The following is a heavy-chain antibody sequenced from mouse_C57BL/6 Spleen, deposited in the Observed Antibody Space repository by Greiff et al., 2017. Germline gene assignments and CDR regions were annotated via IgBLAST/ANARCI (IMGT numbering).Heavy chain of an antibody. D-gene: IGHD2-3*01. CDR1: GYAFSSSW. J-gene: IGHJ3*01. CDR2: IYPGDGDT. Sequence: QVQLQQSGPELVKPGASVKISCKASGYAFSSSWMNWVKQRPGKGIEWIGRIYPGDGDTNYNGKFKGKATLTADKSSSTAYMQLSSLTSEDSAVYFCARGGYDGYLRYWGQGTLVTVSA. CDR3: ARGGYDGYLRY. V-gene: IGHV1-82*01.